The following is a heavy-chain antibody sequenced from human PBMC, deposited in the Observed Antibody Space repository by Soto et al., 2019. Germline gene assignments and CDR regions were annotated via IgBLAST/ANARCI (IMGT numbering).Heavy chain of an antibody. J-gene: IGHJ3*02. V-gene: IGHV3-30*03. CDR1: GFTFSSYG. D-gene: IGHD6-6*01. CDR3: VGPYSSSSYAFDI. Sequence: GSLRLSCAASGFTFSSYGMHWVRQAPGKGLEWVAVISYDGSNKYYADSVKGRFTISRDNSKNTLYLQMNSLRAEDTAVYYCVGPYSSSSYAFDIWGQGTMVTVS. CDR2: ISYDGSNK.